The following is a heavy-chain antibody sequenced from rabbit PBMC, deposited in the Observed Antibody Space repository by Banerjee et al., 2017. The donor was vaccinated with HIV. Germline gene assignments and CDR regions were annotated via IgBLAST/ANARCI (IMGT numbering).Heavy chain of an antibody. CDR3: VRFASLNDL. J-gene: IGHJ4*01. CDR2: IDPVFGST. V-gene: IGHV1S40*01. D-gene: IGHD1-1*01. CDR1: GFSFSSGYD. Sequence: QSLEESGGDLVKPGASLTLTCTASGFSFSSGYDMYWVRQAPGKGLEWIGYIDPVFGSTYYATWVNGRFTIANNNAQNTVDLQMNSLTAADTATYFCVRFASLNDLWGPGTLVTVS.